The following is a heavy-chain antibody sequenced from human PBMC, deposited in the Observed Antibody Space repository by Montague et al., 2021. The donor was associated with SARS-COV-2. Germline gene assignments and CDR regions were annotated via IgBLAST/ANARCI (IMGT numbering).Heavy chain of an antibody. Sequence: SETLSLTCTVSGGSISSYYWSWIRQPPGKGLEWIGYIYYSVSTNYNPALKSRVTISVDTSKNQFSLKLSSVTAADTAVYYCARRVTGTTVHYYYVMDVWGQGTTVTVSS. V-gene: IGHV4-59*08. D-gene: IGHD1-20*01. CDR2: IYYSVST. J-gene: IGHJ6*02. CDR3: ARRVTGTTVHYYYVMDV. CDR1: GGSISSYY.